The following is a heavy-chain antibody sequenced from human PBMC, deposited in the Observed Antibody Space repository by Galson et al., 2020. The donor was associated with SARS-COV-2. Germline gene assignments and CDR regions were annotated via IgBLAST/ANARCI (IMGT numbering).Heavy chain of an antibody. CDR1: GGSFRGYY. Sequence: SETLSLTCAVYGGSFRGYYWSWIRQPPGKGLEWIGEINHSGSTNYNPSLKSRVTISVDTSKNQFSLKLSSVTAADTAVYYCARGADYDILTGYYSDAFDIWGQGTMVTVSS. V-gene: IGHV4-34*01. CDR3: ARGADYDILTGYYSDAFDI. CDR2: INHSGST. D-gene: IGHD3-9*01. J-gene: IGHJ3*02.